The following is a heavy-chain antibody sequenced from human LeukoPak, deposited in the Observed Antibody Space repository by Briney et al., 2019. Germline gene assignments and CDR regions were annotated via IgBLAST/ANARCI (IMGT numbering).Heavy chain of an antibody. CDR3: ARDGKWFDP. CDR1: GGSFSGYY. Sequence: SETLSLTCAVYGGSFSGYYWSWIRQPPGKGLEWIGEINHSGSTDYNPSLKSRVTISVDTSKNQFSLKLSSVTAADTAVYYCARDGKWFDPWGQGTLVTVSS. J-gene: IGHJ5*02. CDR2: INHSGST. V-gene: IGHV4-34*01.